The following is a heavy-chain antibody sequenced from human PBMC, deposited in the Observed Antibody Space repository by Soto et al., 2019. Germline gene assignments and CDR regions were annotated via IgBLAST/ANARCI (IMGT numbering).Heavy chain of an antibody. J-gene: IGHJ6*02. CDR3: ARDHGMFLSYYYYGMDD. CDR1: GFTFSRFS. Sequence: GGSLRLSCAASGFTFSRFSMHWVRQAPSKGLAWVAVISYDGNNKHFAESVKGRFSISRDDSKNTVYLEMNNLRGDDSAVYYCARDHGMFLSYYYYGMDDWGQGTTVTVSS. V-gene: IGHV3-30-3*01. CDR2: ISYDGNNK. D-gene: IGHD3-10*02.